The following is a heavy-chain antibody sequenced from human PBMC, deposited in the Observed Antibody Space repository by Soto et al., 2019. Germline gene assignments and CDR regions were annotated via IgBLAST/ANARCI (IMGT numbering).Heavy chain of an antibody. J-gene: IGHJ6*02. D-gene: IGHD1-26*01. CDR3: ARDLIPPPSYPEYGMDV. V-gene: IGHV3-21*01. CDR1: GFTFSSYS. CDR2: ISSSSSYI. Sequence: PGGSLRLSCAASGFTFSSYSMNWVRQAPGKGLEWVSSISSSSSYIYYADSVKGRFTISRDNAKNSLYLQMNSLRAEDTAVYYCARDLIPPPSYPEYGMDVWGQGTTVTVSS.